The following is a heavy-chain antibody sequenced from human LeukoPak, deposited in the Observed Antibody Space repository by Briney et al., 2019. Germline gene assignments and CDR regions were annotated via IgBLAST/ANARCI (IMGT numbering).Heavy chain of an antibody. CDR1: GGSFSGYY. CDR2: INHSGST. Sequence: SETLSLTCAVYGGSFSGYYWSWIRQPPGKGLEWIGEINHSGSTNYNPSLKSRVTISVDTSKNQFSLKLSSVTAADTAVYYCARRVRDGYKYWGQGTLVTVSS. CDR3: ARRVRDGYKY. D-gene: IGHD5-24*01. V-gene: IGHV4-34*01. J-gene: IGHJ4*02.